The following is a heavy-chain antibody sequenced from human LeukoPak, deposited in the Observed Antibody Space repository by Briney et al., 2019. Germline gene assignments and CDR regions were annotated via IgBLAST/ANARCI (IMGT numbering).Heavy chain of an antibody. J-gene: IGHJ4*02. CDR3: ARDGNSGYESIDY. D-gene: IGHD5-12*01. Sequence: GGSLRLSCAASGFTFDDYAMHWVRQAPGKGLEWVSGISWNSGTIGYADSVKGRFTISRDNSKNTLYLQMNSLRAEDTAVYYCARDGNSGYESIDYWGQGTLVTVSS. CDR2: ISWNSGTI. V-gene: IGHV3-9*01. CDR1: GFTFDDYA.